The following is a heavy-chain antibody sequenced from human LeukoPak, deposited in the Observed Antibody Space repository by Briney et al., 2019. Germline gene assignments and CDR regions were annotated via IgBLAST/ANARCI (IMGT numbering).Heavy chain of an antibody. V-gene: IGHV3-7*03. Sequence: GGSLRLSCAASGFTFSSYWMSWVRQAPGKGLEWVANIKQDGSEKYYVNSVKGRFTISRDNAKNSLYLQMNSLRAEDTAVYYCARAPGYSYGYGYGAFDIWGQGTMVTVSS. D-gene: IGHD5-18*01. CDR1: GFTFSSYW. CDR2: IKQDGSEK. J-gene: IGHJ3*02. CDR3: ARAPGYSYGYGYGAFDI.